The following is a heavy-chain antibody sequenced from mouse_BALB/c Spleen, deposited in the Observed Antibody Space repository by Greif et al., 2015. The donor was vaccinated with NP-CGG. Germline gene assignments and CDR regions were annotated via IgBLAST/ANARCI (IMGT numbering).Heavy chain of an antibody. D-gene: IGHD3-3*01. J-gene: IGHJ2*01. Sequence: EVKLVESGGGLVQPGGSRKLSCAASGFTFSSFGMHWVRQAPEKGLEWVAYISSGSSTIYYADTVKGRFTISRDNPKNTLFLQMTSLGSEDTAMYYCAREGPRYFDYWGQGTTLTVSS. V-gene: IGHV5-17*02. CDR3: AREGPRYFDY. CDR2: ISSGSSTI. CDR1: GFTFSSFG.